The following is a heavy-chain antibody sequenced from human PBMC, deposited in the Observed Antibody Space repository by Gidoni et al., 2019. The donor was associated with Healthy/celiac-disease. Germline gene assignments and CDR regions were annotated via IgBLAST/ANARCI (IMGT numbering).Heavy chain of an antibody. D-gene: IGHD2-2*01. CDR3: AREVPAASRKYYYYGMDV. Sequence: QVQLQESCPGLVKPSETLSLTCTVSGGSISSYYLSWSRQPAGKGLQWIGRIYTSESTNYNPSLKSRVTMSGDTSKNQFSLKLSSVTAADTAVYYCAREVPAASRKYYYYGMDVWGQGTTVTVSS. CDR1: GGSISSYY. V-gene: IGHV4-4*07. CDR2: IYTSEST. J-gene: IGHJ6*02.